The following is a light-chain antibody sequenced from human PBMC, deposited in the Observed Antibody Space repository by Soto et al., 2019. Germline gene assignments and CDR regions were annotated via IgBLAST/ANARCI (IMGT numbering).Light chain of an antibody. J-gene: IGKJ1*01. CDR3: QQLHSFSPT. CDR1: QSISSW. CDR2: KAS. V-gene: IGKV1-5*03. Sequence: DIQMTQSPSTLSASVGDRVTITCRASQSISSWLASYQQKPGKAPKLLIYKASSLESGVPSRFSGSGSGTEFTLPISSLQPDHFATYYCQQLHSFSPTFGQGTKVEIK.